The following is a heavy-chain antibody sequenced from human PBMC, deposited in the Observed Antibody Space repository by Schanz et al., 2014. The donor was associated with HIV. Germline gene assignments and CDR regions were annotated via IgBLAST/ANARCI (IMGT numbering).Heavy chain of an antibody. Sequence: EVQLVESGGGLVQPGRATRVECAASGLTGRSQTMNWVRQAPGKGLECVSYMSYSSSAMYYADSVKGRFTISRDKAKNSLYLQMNSLRDEDTAVYFCARDWGWQLAPFLFDPWGQGTLVTVSS. CDR2: MSYSSSAM. V-gene: IGHV3-48*02. CDR1: GLTGRSQT. J-gene: IGHJ5*02. CDR3: ARDWGWQLAPFLFDP. D-gene: IGHD6-6*01.